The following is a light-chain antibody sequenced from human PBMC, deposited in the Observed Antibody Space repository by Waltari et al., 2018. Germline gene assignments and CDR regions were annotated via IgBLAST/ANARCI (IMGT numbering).Light chain of an antibody. V-gene: IGLV2-11*01. CDR3: CSYAGTFSLL. Sequence: QSALTQPRSVYGSPGQSVTISCSGTSRDVGGYNYVSWYQHHPGKAPRLMISDVNKRPSGVPDRFSGSKSGNTASLTISGLQAEDEADYFCCSYAGTFSLLFGGGTKVTVL. CDR2: DVN. CDR1: SRDVGGYNY. J-gene: IGLJ2*01.